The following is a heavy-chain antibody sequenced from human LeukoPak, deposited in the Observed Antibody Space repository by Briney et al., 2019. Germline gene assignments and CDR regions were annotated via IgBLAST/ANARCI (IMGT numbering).Heavy chain of an antibody. J-gene: IGHJ4*02. V-gene: IGHV4-30-2*01. CDR3: ARGYDILTGHDYFDY. CDR1: GFTFSSYA. D-gene: IGHD3-9*01. Sequence: LRLSCAASGFTFSSYAMSWVRQAPGKGLEWIGYIYHSGHTYFNPSLKSRVTISVDRSKIQFSLKLSSVTAADTAVYYCARGYDILTGHDYFDYWGQGTLVTVSS. CDR2: IYHSGHT.